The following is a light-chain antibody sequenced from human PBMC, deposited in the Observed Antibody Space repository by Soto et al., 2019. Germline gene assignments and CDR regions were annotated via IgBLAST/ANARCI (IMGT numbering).Light chain of an antibody. CDR1: QTVTSN. J-gene: IGKJ4*01. CDR3: QQYYHWPPHT. V-gene: IGKV3-15*01. Sequence: EVVMTQSPATLSVSPGERATLSCRASQTVTSNLAWYQQTPGQAPRLLIYGASTRATDIPARFSVSGSGTDFTLTIRSPQSEDVAVYYCQQYYHWPPHTCGGGTKVEIK. CDR2: GAS.